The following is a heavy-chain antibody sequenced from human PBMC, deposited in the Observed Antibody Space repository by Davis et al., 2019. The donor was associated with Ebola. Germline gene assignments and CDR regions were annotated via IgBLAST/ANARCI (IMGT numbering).Heavy chain of an antibody. J-gene: IGHJ6*02. V-gene: IGHV3-23*01. CDR2: ISGSGGST. D-gene: IGHD3-3*01. Sequence: GESLKISCTDSVITFSSYAMTWVRQAPGKGLEWVSAISGSGGSTYYADSVKGRFTISRDNSKKTLYLQMNSLRAEDTAVYYCAKRYYDPVPYGMDVWGQGTTVTVSS. CDR1: VITFSSYA. CDR3: AKRYYDPVPYGMDV.